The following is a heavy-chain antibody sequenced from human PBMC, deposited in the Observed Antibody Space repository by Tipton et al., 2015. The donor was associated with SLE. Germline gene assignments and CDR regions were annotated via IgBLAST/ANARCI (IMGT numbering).Heavy chain of an antibody. D-gene: IGHD3-22*01. CDR3: ARGGLFYDAFDI. Sequence: SLRLSCAASGFTFSSYAMSWVRQAPGKGLEWVSAISGSGGSTYYADSVKGRFTISRDNAKNTLYLQMNSLRAEDTAVYYCARGGLFYDAFDIWGQGTMVTVSS. V-gene: IGHV3-23*01. J-gene: IGHJ3*02. CDR1: GFTFSSYA. CDR2: ISGSGGST.